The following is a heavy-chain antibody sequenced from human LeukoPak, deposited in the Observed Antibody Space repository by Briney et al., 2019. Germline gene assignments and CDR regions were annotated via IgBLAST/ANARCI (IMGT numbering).Heavy chain of an antibody. CDR1: GYTFTGYY. J-gene: IGHJ6*02. V-gene: IGHV1-2*02. CDR3: ASTYYYGSGSQIQETYYYYYGMDV. Sequence: EASVKVSCKASGYTFTGYYMHWVRQAPGQGLEWMGWINPNSGGTNYAQKFQGRVTMTRDTSISTAYMELSRLRSDDTAVYYCASTYYYGSGSQIQETYYYYYGMDVWGQGTTVTVSS. CDR2: INPNSGGT. D-gene: IGHD3-10*01.